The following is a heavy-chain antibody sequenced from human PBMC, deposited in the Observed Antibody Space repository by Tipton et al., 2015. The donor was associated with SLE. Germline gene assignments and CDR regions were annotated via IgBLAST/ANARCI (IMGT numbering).Heavy chain of an antibody. V-gene: IGHV3-53*01. Sequence: SLRLSCAASGFTVSSNYMTWVRQAPGKGLEWVSVIYSGGSTHYADSVKGRFTISRDNYKNTLYLQMNSLRVEDTAVYYCARGGLGRGSGWSGAFAPWGQGTLLTVSS. CDR1: GFTVSSNY. D-gene: IGHD6-19*01. CDR2: IYSGGST. J-gene: IGHJ5*02. CDR3: ARGGLGRGSGWSGAFAP.